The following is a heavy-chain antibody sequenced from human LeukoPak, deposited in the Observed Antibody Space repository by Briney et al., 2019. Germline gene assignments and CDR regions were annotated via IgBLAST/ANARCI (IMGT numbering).Heavy chain of an antibody. Sequence: GGSLRLSCAASGFTFSTFWMSWVRQAPGNGLEWVANIKQDGREKYYVDSVKGRFTISRDTAKNSLYLQMNSLRAEDTAVYYCAREGSSSTPPFDYWGQGTLVTVSS. V-gene: IGHV3-7*01. CDR3: AREGSSSTPPFDY. J-gene: IGHJ4*02. CDR1: GFTFSTFW. CDR2: IKQDGREK. D-gene: IGHD6-6*01.